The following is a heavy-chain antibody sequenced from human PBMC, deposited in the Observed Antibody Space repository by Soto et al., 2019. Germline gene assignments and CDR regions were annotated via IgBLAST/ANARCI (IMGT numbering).Heavy chain of an antibody. CDR2: INPSKGA. J-gene: IGHJ2*01. Sequence: QAHLQQWGAGLVRPSETLSLTCAVYGGSVSDSYWTWIRRSPGRGLEWLGEINPSKGATYNPSLKSRVSISLDTSKRQLSLKLFSATAADTAVYYCARGVMEGAFKGGRRSYYWFLDLWGRGTLVAVSS. D-gene: IGHD3-16*01. V-gene: IGHV4-34*01. CDR1: GGSVSDSY. CDR3: ARGVMEGAFKGGRRSYYWFLDL.